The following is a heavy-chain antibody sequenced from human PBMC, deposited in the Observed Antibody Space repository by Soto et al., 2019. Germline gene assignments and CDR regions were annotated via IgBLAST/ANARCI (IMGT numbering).Heavy chain of an antibody. CDR3: ARESHDILTGPPWVWYFDL. CDR1: GGSFSGYY. Sequence: QVQLQQWGAGPLRPLETLSLTCGVSGGSFSGYYWAWIRQCPGKGLEWIGEINDRGSINYNPSLKRRVSISVDTSKNHYSLNLRSVTAADTAVYYCARESHDILTGPPWVWYFDLWGRGTLVTVSS. D-gene: IGHD3-9*01. V-gene: IGHV4-34*01. CDR2: INDRGSI. J-gene: IGHJ2*01.